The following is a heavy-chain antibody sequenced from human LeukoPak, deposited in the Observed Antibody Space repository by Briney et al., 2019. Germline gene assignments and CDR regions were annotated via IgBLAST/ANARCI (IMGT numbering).Heavy chain of an antibody. V-gene: IGHV4-59*01. D-gene: IGHD3-16*01. CDR2: IYYSGST. CDR3: ARDGGDLDI. J-gene: IGHJ3*02. CDR1: GGSISSYY. Sequence: SETLSLTRTVSGGSISSYYWIWLRQPPGKGLEGIGYIYYSGSTNYNPSLQSRVTISVDTSKNQFPLKLSSVTAADTAVYYCARDGGDLDIWGQGTMVTVSS.